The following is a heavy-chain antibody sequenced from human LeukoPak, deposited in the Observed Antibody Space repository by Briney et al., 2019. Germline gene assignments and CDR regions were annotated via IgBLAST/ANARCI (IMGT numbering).Heavy chain of an antibody. CDR2: IYSGGST. V-gene: IGHV3-53*01. CDR1: GFTVSSNY. J-gene: IGHJ4*02. D-gene: IGHD1-26*01. CDR3: AGGSGSFATDY. Sequence: GGSLRLSCAVSGFTVSSNYMSWVRQAPGKGLERVSVIYSGGSTYYADSVKGRFTISRDISKNTLYLQLNRLRAEDTAVYYCAGGSGSFATDYWGQGTLVTVSS.